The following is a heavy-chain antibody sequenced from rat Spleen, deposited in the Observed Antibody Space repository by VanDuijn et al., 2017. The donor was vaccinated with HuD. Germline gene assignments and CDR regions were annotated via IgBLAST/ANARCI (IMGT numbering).Heavy chain of an antibody. D-gene: IGHD1-1*01. CDR2: IIYDDSRT. CDR3: TRDFSTAFDY. J-gene: IGHJ2*01. Sequence: EVQLVESGGGLVQPGRSLKLSRAASGFTFSDYNMAWVRQAPKKGLEWVATIIYDDSRTYYRDSVKGRFTISRDNARSTLYLQMDSLRSEDTATYYCTRDFSTAFDYWGQGVMVTVSS. CDR1: GFTFSDYN. V-gene: IGHV5S10*01.